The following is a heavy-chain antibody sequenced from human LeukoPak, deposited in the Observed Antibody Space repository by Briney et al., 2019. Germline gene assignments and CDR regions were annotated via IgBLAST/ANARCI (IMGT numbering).Heavy chain of an antibody. Sequence: ASVKVSCKASGYTFKTYSFTWVRQALGQGLEWMGRISAYNGDTNYAQKFQGRVALTADTFTSTGYMELTSLRSDDTAVYYCAFRGVIPNYFDYWGQGSLVTVPS. CDR2: ISAYNGDT. V-gene: IGHV1-18*01. J-gene: IGHJ4*02. CDR3: AFRGVIPNYFDY. D-gene: IGHD3-10*01. CDR1: GYTFKTYS.